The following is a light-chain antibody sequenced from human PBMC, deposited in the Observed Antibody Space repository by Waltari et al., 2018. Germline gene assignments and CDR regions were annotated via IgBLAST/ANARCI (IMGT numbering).Light chain of an antibody. J-gene: IGLJ3*02. Sequence: SYELTQPPSVSVSPGQTARITCSGDDLPKKYAYWYQQKPGQAPGVVIDEDTKRPSGSPERFSGSSSGTMATFTISGAQVEDEADYYCYATDSSGNHRVFGRGTKLTVL. CDR3: YATDSSGNHRV. CDR2: EDT. V-gene: IGLV3-10*01. CDR1: DLPKKY.